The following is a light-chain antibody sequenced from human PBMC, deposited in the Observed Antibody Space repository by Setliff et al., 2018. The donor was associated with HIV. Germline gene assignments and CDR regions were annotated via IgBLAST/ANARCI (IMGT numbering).Light chain of an antibody. CDR3: QQTYIYPFT. CDR2: AAS. CDR1: QCISTY. Sequence: DIQMTQSPSSLSASVGDRVTITCRASQCISTYLNWYQHKPGKAPRLLIYAASTLQSGVPSRFSGSGSGTDFTLTITSLQPEDFATYFCQQTYIYPFTFGPGTKVDIK. V-gene: IGKV1-39*01. J-gene: IGKJ3*01.